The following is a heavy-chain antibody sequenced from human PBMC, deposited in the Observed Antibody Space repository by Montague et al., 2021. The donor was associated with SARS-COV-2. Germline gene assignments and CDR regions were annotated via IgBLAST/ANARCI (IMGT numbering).Heavy chain of an antibody. CDR1: SDSISISSSLSY. Sequence: SETLSLTCTVSSDSISISSSLSYWGWIRQPPGKGLEWIGSIYRSGYTFYSPSLKSRITMSVDTSKNQFSLELASVTAADMAVYYCARRGYSNSRLDDAFDIWGQGTMVTVSS. V-gene: IGHV4-39*01. CDR3: ARRGYSNSRLDDAFDI. J-gene: IGHJ3*02. D-gene: IGHD6-13*01. CDR2: IYRSGYT.